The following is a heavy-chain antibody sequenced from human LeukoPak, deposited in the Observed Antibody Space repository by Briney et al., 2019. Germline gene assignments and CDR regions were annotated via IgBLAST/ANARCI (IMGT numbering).Heavy chain of an antibody. D-gene: IGHD6-13*01. CDR2: INPNSGGT. CDR1: GYTFTGYY. J-gene: IGHJ3*02. V-gene: IGHV1-2*02. Sequence: GASVKVSCKASGYTFTGYYMHWVRQAPGQGLEWMGWINPNSGGTNYAQKFQGRVTMNRDTSISTAYMELSRLRSDDTAVYYCARPMDSQLGYDAFDIWGQGTMVTVSS. CDR3: ARPMDSQLGYDAFDI.